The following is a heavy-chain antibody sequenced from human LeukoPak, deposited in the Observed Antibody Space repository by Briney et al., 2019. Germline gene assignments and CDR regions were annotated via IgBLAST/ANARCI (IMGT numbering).Heavy chain of an antibody. CDR3: GRGGEVDYYYGMDV. CDR2: IYRSGST. V-gene: IGHV4-30-2*01. D-gene: IGHD3-16*01. J-gene: IGHJ6*02. CDR1: GGSISSGGYS. Sequence: SQTLSLTCAVSGGSISSGGYSWSWIRQPPGKGLEWIGYIYRSGSTYYNPSLKSRVTISVDRSKNQFSLKLSSVTAADTAVYYCGRGGEVDYYYGMDVWGQGTTVTISS.